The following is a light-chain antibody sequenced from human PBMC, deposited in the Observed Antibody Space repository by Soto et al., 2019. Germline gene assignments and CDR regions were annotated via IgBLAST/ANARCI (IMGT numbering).Light chain of an antibody. CDR1: QSVSSN. J-gene: IGKJ3*01. CDR2: GAS. V-gene: IGKV3-15*01. CDR3: QQYNNWPPRT. Sequence: EIVMTQSPATLSVSPGERATLSCRASQSVSSNLAWYQQKPGQAPRLLIYGASTRATGIPARFSGSGSGTEFTLTISSLQSEDFAVYYCQQYNNWPPRTFGPGTKVDIE.